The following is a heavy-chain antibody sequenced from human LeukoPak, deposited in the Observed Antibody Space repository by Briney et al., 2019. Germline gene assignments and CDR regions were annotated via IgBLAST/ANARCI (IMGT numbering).Heavy chain of an antibody. J-gene: IGHJ4*02. V-gene: IGHV3-23*01. CDR1: GFTFSSYA. Sequence: QSGGPLRLSCAASGFTFSSYAMSWVRQAPGKGLEWVSAISGSGGSTYYADSVKGRFTISRDNSKNTLYLQMNSLRAEDTAVYYCAKDYQDFWSGYSPFDYWGQGTLVTVSS. CDR2: ISGSGGST. D-gene: IGHD3-3*01. CDR3: AKDYQDFWSGYSPFDY.